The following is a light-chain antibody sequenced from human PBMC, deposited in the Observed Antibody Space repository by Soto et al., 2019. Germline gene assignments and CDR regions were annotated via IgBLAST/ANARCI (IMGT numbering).Light chain of an antibody. CDR1: QSMSLF. CDR3: QQSNNLPWT. CDR2: SAS. J-gene: IGKJ1*01. V-gene: IGKV1-39*01. Sequence: IEMTQSPSSLSASVGDRITITCRASQSMSLFLNWYQQKPGKAPKLLIYSASTLQSGVPSRFSGSGSGPDFTLTIASLQPEDSATYYCQQSNNLPWTFGPGTKVEIK.